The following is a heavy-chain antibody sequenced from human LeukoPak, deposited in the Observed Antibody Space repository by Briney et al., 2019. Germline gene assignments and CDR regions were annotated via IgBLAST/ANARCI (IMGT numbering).Heavy chain of an antibody. Sequence: GASVKVSCKASGYSFTNFYIHWLRQAPGQGLEWIGLINPSGGNTDSARKFQGRVSMTRDTSTTTVYVELSGLTSEDTAVYYCARDAGTTWDHDFSSGGNWLDPWGQGALIIVSS. J-gene: IGHJ5*02. CDR1: GYSFTNFY. CDR3: ARDAGTTWDHDFSSGGNWLDP. V-gene: IGHV1-46*01. D-gene: IGHD3-3*01. CDR2: INPSGGNT.